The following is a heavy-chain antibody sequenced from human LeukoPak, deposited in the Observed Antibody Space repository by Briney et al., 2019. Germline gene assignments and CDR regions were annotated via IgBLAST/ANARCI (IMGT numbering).Heavy chain of an antibody. D-gene: IGHD2-2*03. CDR3: ASGYCSSTSCSYYFDY. Sequence: GGSLRLSCAASGFTFSSYSMNWVRQAPGKGLVWVSRINTDGSSTSYADSVKGRFTISRDNAKNTLYLQMNSLRAEDTAVYYCASGYCSSTSCSYYFDYWGQGTLVTVSS. V-gene: IGHV3-74*01. J-gene: IGHJ4*02. CDR2: INTDGSST. CDR1: GFTFSSYS.